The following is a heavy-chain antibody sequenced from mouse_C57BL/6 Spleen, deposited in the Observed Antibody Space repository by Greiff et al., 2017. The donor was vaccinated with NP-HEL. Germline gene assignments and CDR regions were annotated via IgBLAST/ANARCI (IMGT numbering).Heavy chain of an antibody. Sequence: EVQLQQSGAELVRPGASVKLSCKASGYTFTDYNMHWVKQSHGKSLEWIGYINPNNGGTSYNQKFKGKATLTVNKSSSTAYMELRSLTSEDSAVYYCAVGYYFDYWGQGTTLTVSS. CDR1: GYTFTDYN. CDR3: AVGYYFDY. J-gene: IGHJ2*01. CDR2: INPNNGGT. V-gene: IGHV1-22*01.